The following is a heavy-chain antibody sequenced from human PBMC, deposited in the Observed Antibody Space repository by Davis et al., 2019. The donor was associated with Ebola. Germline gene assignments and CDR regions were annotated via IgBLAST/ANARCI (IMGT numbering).Heavy chain of an antibody. Sequence: PGGSLRLSCAASGFTFSSYAMHWVRQAPGKGLEWVAVISYDGSNKYYADSVKGRFTISRDNSKNTLYLQMNSLRAEDTAVYYCARVFGTTSYYYYGMDVWGKGTTVTVSS. CDR1: GFTFSSYA. CDR2: ISYDGSNK. CDR3: ARVFGTTSYYYYGMDV. D-gene: IGHD3-16*01. V-gene: IGHV3-30-3*01. J-gene: IGHJ6*04.